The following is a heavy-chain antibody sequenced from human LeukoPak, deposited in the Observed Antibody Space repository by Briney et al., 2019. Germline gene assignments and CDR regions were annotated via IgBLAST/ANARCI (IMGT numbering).Heavy chain of an antibody. J-gene: IGHJ4*02. CDR3: ARGLAVLRLSGPFDY. Sequence: GRSLRLSCAASGFTFSSYAMHWVRQAPGKGLEWVAVISYDGSNKYYADSVKGRFTISRDNSKNTLYLQMNSLRAEDTAVYYCARGLAVLRLSGPFDYWGQGTLVTVSS. V-gene: IGHV3-30-3*01. D-gene: IGHD2-15*01. CDR1: GFTFSSYA. CDR2: ISYDGSNK.